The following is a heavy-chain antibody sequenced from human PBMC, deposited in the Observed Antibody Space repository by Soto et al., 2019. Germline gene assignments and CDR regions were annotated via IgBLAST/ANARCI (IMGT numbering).Heavy chain of an antibody. D-gene: IGHD6-13*01. J-gene: IGHJ4*02. CDR1: GYTFTSYA. CDR3: ARDQGIAAAGRDVSFDY. Sequence: QVPLVQSGAEVKKPGASVKVSCKASGYTFTSYAMHWVRQAPGQRLEWMGWINAGNGNTKYSQKFQGRVTITRDTSASTAYMELSSLRSEDTAVYYCARDQGIAAAGRDVSFDYWGQGTLVTVSS. V-gene: IGHV1-3*01. CDR2: INAGNGNT.